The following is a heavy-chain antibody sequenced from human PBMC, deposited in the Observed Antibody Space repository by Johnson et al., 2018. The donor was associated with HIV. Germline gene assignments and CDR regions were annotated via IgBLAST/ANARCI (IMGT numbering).Heavy chain of an antibody. CDR1: GFTFDDDG. CDR3: ARSSPFSSSPFDGFDV. CDR2: ISWNIASI. Sequence: EVQLMESGGGLIQPGGSLRLSCAAAGFTFDDDGMSWVRQAPGKGLQWVSGISWNIASIGYADSVKGRFTISRDNSKNTLYLQMNSLRAEDTAGYYCARSSPFSSSPFDGFDVWGQGTMVTVSS. J-gene: IGHJ3*01. D-gene: IGHD6-6*01. V-gene: IGHV3-20*04.